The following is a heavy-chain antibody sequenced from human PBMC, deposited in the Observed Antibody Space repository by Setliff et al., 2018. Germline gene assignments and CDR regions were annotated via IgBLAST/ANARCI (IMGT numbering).Heavy chain of an antibody. CDR3: ARVGGGPRVVTTAEHPFDY. V-gene: IGHV4-38-2*02. J-gene: IGHJ4*02. D-gene: IGHD4-17*01. CDR2: IYHSEST. CDR1: GYSISSGYY. Sequence: PSETLSLTCSVSGYSISSGYYWGCIRQPPGKGLEWIASIYHSESTYYSPSLKSRVTISVDTSKNQFSLKLSSVTAADTAVYYCARVGGGPRVVTTAEHPFDYWGQGILVTVSS.